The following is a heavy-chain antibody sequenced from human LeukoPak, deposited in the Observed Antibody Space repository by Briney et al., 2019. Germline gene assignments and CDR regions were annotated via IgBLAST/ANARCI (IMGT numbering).Heavy chain of an antibody. Sequence: PGGSLRLSCAAAGFTFSGSAMHWVRQASGEGLEWVGRIRSKANSYATAYAASVKGRFTISRDDSKNTAYLQMTRLKTEDTAVYYCTSIMVATDYWGQGTLVTVSS. CDR3: TSIMVATDY. D-gene: IGHD2-8*01. V-gene: IGHV3-73*01. CDR2: IRSKANSYAT. J-gene: IGHJ4*02. CDR1: GFTFSGSA.